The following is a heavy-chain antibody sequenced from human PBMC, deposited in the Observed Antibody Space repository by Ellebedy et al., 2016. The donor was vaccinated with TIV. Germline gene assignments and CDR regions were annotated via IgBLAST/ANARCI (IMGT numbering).Heavy chain of an antibody. V-gene: IGHV4-39*07. D-gene: IGHD2-15*01. CDR1: GGSISNSDYY. CDR2: IYYSGSA. Sequence: MPSETLSLTCTVSGGSISNSDYYWNWIRQPPGKGLEWIGSIYYSGSAYYNPSLKSRVTVSVDTSKNQFSLNLSYVTAADTAVYYFVRWGGHFDFWGQGTLVTVSS. CDR3: VRWGGHFDF. J-gene: IGHJ4*02.